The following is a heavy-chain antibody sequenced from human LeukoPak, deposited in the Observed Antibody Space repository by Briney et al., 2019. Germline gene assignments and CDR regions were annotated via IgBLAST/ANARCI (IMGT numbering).Heavy chain of an antibody. V-gene: IGHV4-34*01. CDR1: GGSFSGYY. J-gene: IGHJ3*02. CDR3: ARFNYYEVDI. CDR2: INHSGST. D-gene: IGHD3-22*01. Sequence: SETLSLTCAVYGGSFSGYYWSWIRQPPGKGLEWIGEINHSGSTNYNPSLKSRVTISVDTSKNQFSLKLRSVTAADTAVYYCARFNYYEVDIWGQGTMVTVSS.